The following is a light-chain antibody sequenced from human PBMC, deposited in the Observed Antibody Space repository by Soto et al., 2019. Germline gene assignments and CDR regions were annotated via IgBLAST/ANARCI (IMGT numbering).Light chain of an antibody. Sequence: EIVLTQSPGTLSLSPGARATLSCRDSQSVSSSYLAWYQQRPGQAPRLLIFGASYRATGVPDRFSGSGSGTDFTLTISRLAPEDFAGYYSQQYSSSPPEFTFGPGTKVYSK. CDR2: GAS. V-gene: IGKV3-20*01. J-gene: IGKJ3*01. CDR3: QQYSSSPPEFT. CDR1: QSVSSSY.